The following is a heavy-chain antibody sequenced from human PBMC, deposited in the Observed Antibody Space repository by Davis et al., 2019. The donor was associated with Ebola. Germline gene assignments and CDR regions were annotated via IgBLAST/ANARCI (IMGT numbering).Heavy chain of an antibody. CDR1: GGSISSGTYY. CDR3: ARLSGLFSSSSGALYFDL. Sequence: GSLSLTCTVSGGSISSGTYYWGWVRQPPGKGLEWIGAIYYNGRTYYNPSLESQVTISLDTSRNQFSLKLKSVTAADTAVYFCARLSGLFSSSSGALYFDLWGRGTLVSVSS. CDR2: IYYNGRT. V-gene: IGHV4-39*07. D-gene: IGHD6-6*01. J-gene: IGHJ2*01.